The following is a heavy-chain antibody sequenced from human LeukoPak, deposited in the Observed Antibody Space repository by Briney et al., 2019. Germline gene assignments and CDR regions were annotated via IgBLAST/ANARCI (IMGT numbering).Heavy chain of an antibody. J-gene: IGHJ5*02. CDR3: ARESDHLTWFDP. CDR2: IYYNRST. CDR1: GGSISSRSYF. V-gene: IGHV4-39*01. D-gene: IGHD2-21*01. Sequence: TSETLSLTCTVSGGSISSRSYFWGWIRQPPGKGLKWIVSIYYNRSTYYNSPLKSRVTISVDTSNNQFSLKLRFVTAADTAVYYCARESDHLTWFDPWGQGTLVTVSS.